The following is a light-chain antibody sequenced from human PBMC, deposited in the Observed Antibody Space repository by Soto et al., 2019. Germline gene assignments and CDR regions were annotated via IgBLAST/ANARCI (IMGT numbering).Light chain of an antibody. J-gene: IGLJ2*01. CDR3: SSFTRSSTVV. CDR1: SSDVGGYKY. V-gene: IGLV2-14*01. Sequence: QSVLTQPASVSGSPGQSITISCTGTSSDVGGYKYVSWYQQHPGKAPKLIIYEVSNRPSGVSNRFSGSKSGNTASLTTSGLQAEDEADYYCSSFTRSSTVVFGGGAKVTDL. CDR2: EVS.